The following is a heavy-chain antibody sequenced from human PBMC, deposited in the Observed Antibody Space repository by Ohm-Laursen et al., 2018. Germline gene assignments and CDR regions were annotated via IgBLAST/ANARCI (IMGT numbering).Heavy chain of an antibody. CDR3: ARLNYARYCSSTSCYKGDDDNWFDP. Sequence: ASVKVSCKASGYTFTSYAINWVRQATGQGLEWMGWMKPNSGDPGYAQKFQGRVTMTRNTSISTAYMKLSSLRSEDTVVYYCARLNYARYCSSTSCYKGDDDNWFDPWGQGTLVTVSS. CDR2: MKPNSGDP. D-gene: IGHD2-2*02. CDR1: GYTFTSYA. V-gene: IGHV1-8*01. J-gene: IGHJ5*02.